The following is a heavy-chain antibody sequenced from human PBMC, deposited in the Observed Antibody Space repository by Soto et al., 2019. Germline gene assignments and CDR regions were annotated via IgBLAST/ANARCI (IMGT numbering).Heavy chain of an antibody. CDR2: IRHSGSR. D-gene: IGHD3-10*01. Sequence: SETLSLTCAVYGGSFRGYYWSWIRQPAGKGLEWIGEIRHSGSRNYNPSLKSRVTISVDTSTPQFSLKLSCVPAAATAVSYCARVGSLRMVRGVLDYWGQGTLVTVSS. CDR1: GGSFRGYY. V-gene: IGHV4-34*01. J-gene: IGHJ4*02. CDR3: ARVGSLRMVRGVLDY.